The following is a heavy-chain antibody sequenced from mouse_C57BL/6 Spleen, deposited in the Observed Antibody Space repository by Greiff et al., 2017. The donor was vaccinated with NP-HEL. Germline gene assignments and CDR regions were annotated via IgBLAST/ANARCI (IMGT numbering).Heavy chain of an antibody. CDR2: IDPETGGT. V-gene: IGHV1-15*01. Sequence: VQLKESGAELVRPGASVTLSCKASGYTFTDYEMHWVKQTPVHGLEWIGAIDPETGGTAYNQKFKGKAILTADKSSSTAYMELRSLTSEDSAVYYCTRDYGSSYWYFDVWSTGTTVTVSS. CDR3: TRDYGSSYWYFDV. J-gene: IGHJ1*03. D-gene: IGHD1-1*01. CDR1: GYTFTDYE.